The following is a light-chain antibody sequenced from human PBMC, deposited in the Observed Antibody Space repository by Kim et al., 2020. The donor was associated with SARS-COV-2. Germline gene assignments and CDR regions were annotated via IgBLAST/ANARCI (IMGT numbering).Light chain of an antibody. Sequence: SYELTQPPSVSVSPGQTVTITCSGDDLGNKYACWYQQKPGQSPVLVIYEDAKRPPGIPERFSGTNSGNTAPLTISETQSTDEADYYCQAWDSSSDVVFGG. J-gene: IGLJ2*01. CDR2: EDA. V-gene: IGLV3-1*01. CDR1: DLGNKY. CDR3: QAWDSSSDVV.